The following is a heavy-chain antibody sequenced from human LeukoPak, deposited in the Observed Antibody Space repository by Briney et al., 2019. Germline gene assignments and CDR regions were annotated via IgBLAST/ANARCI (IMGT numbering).Heavy chain of an antibody. CDR1: GSISSGSYY. D-gene: IGHD3-3*01. Sequence: SETLSLTCTVSGSISSGSYYWSWIRQPPGKGLEWIGEINHSGSTNYNPSLKSRVTISVDTSKNQFSLKLRSVTAADTAVYYCARSAHTSYDFWSGYYFDYWGQGTLVTVSS. J-gene: IGHJ4*02. CDR3: ARSAHTSYDFWSGYYFDY. V-gene: IGHV4-39*07. CDR2: INHSGST.